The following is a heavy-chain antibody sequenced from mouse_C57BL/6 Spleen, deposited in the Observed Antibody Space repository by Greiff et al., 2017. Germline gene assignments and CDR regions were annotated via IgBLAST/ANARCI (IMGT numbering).Heavy chain of an antibody. Sequence: EVKLLESGAELVRPGASVKLSCTASGFNIKDDYMHWVKQRPEQGLEWIGWIDPENGDTEYASKFQGKATITADTSSNTAYLQLSSLTSEDTAVYYCTHGYDGGWFAYWGQGTLVTVSA. D-gene: IGHD2-2*01. CDR1: GFNIKDDY. J-gene: IGHJ3*01. CDR3: THGYDGGWFAY. CDR2: IDPENGDT. V-gene: IGHV14-4*01.